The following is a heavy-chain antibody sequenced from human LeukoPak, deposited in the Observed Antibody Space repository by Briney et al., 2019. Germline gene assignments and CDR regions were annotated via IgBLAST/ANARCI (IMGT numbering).Heavy chain of an antibody. D-gene: IGHD2-2*01. CDR1: GFTFSSYT. CDR2: ISDGSRNT. J-gene: IGHJ4*02. Sequence: GGSLRLSCATSGFTFSSYTMNWVRQTPGKGLQWVSTISDGSRNTHYADSVNGRFTISKDNSKNTLYLQVNSLRAEDTAVYYCARSMRIVVVPAAPSIFYYWGLGTLVTVSP. V-gene: IGHV3-23*01. CDR3: ARSMRIVVVPAAPSIFYY.